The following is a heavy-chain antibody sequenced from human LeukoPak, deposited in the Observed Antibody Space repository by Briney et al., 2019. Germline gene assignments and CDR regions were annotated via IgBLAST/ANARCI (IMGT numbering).Heavy chain of an antibody. D-gene: IGHD5-24*01. V-gene: IGHV3-48*01. CDR1: GFTFSDYS. Sequence: PGGSLRLSCAASGFTFSDYSMIWVRQAPGKGLEWISYIGIDSGNTNYADSVKGRFTISGDKAKNSLYLQMNSLRVEDTAVYYCARDYKYAFDNWGQGTLVTVSS. CDR2: IGIDSGNT. J-gene: IGHJ4*02. CDR3: ARDYKYAFDN.